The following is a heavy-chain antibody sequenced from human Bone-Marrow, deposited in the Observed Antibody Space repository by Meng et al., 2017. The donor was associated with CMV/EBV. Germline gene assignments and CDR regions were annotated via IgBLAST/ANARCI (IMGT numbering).Heavy chain of an antibody. CDR2: ISGTGGRT. CDR1: GFTFTQHG. V-gene: IGHV3-23*01. CDR3: ARARVRGLKYDYYGMDV. Sequence: GESLKISCAASGFTFTQHGMNWVRQAPGKGVEWVSAISGTGGRTYYAGSVKGRFTISRDDSKNTLYLQMNSLRAEDTAVYYCARARVRGLKYDYYGMDVWGQGTTVTVSS. J-gene: IGHJ6*02. D-gene: IGHD3-10*01.